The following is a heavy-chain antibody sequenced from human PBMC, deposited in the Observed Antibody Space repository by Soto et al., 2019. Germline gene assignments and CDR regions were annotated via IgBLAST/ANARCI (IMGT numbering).Heavy chain of an antibody. D-gene: IGHD3-22*01. CDR3: ARHRFNYYDNTVYYYFDY. CDR2: ISGHNGNT. V-gene: IGHV1-18*04. CDR1: GYTFTSYC. Sequence: ASVKVSCKASGYTFTSYCISWVRQAPGQGPEWMGWISGHNGNTNHPQSLQGRVTMTTDTSRNTAYMELRSLRSDDTAVYYCARHRFNYYDNTVYYYFDYWGQGTLVTVSS. J-gene: IGHJ4*02.